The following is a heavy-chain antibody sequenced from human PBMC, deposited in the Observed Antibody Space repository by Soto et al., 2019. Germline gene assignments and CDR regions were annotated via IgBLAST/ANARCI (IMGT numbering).Heavy chain of an antibody. J-gene: IGHJ4*02. Sequence: WGSLRLSCAASGFTVNSNYMCWVRQAPGKGLEWVSVIYSGGSTYYADSVKGRFTISRDNSKNTVYLQMNSLRAEDTAVYYCSSCAAFYCENSCYCGRGTVVTVSS. D-gene: IGHD3-22*01. CDR3: SSCAAFYCENSCY. V-gene: IGHV3-53*05. CDR1: GFTVNSNY. CDR2: IYSGGST.